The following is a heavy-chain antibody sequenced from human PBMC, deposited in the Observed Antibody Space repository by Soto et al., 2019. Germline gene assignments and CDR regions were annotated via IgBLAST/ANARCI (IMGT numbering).Heavy chain of an antibody. CDR1: GFTFSSYW. V-gene: IGHV3-74*01. J-gene: IGHJ6*02. Sequence: EVQLVESGGGLVQPGGSLRLSCAASGFTFSSYWMHWVRQAPGKGLVWVSRINSDGSSTSYADSVKGRFTISRDNAKNTLYLQMNSLRAEDTAVYYCASGGYCSSTSCYGSYYYGMDVWGQGTTVTVSS. CDR3: ASGGYCSSTSCYGSYYYGMDV. CDR2: INSDGSST. D-gene: IGHD2-2*01.